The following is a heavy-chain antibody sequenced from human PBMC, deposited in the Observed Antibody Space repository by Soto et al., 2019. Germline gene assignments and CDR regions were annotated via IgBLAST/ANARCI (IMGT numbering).Heavy chain of an antibody. CDR2: FIAMLGTP. Sequence: SVKVSCKASGGTFGSQGIAWVRQAPGQGLEWMGGFIAMLGTPTYAKKVQGRATISADESLTSSYLELRSLRSEDTGVYFCARGAIANFDYWGQGTVVTVSS. V-gene: IGHV1-69*13. CDR1: GGTFGSQG. D-gene: IGHD2-2*01. J-gene: IGHJ4*02. CDR3: ARGAIANFDY.